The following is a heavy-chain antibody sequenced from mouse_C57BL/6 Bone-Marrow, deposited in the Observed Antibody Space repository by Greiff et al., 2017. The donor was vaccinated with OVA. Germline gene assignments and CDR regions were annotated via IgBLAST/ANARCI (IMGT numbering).Heavy chain of an antibody. CDR2: INPSNGDT. V-gene: IGHV1-20*01. CDR3: ARPAYSNPWFAY. D-gene: IGHD2-5*01. J-gene: IGHJ3*01. Sequence: VQLQQSGPELVKPGASVKISCKASGYTFTDYYMNWVKQSHGKSLEWIGRINPSNGDTFYNQKFKGKATLTVDKSSSTAHMELRSLTSEDSAVYYCARPAYSNPWFAYWGQGTLVTVSA. CDR1: GYTFTDYY.